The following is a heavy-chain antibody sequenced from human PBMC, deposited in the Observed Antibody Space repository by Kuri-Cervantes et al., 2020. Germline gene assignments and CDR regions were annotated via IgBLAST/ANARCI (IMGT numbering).Heavy chain of an antibody. CDR1: GGTFSSYA. V-gene: IGHV1-69*06. CDR3: ATRYYYDAFDI. Sequence: SVKVSCKASGGTFSSYAISWVRQAPGQGLEWMGGIIPIFGTANYAQKFQGRVTITADKSTSTAYMELSSLRSEDTAVYYCATRYYYDAFDIWGQGTMVTVSS. CDR2: IIPIFGTA. J-gene: IGHJ3*02. D-gene: IGHD3-16*01.